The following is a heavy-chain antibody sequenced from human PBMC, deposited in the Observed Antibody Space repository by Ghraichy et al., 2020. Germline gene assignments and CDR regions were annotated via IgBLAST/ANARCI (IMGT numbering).Heavy chain of an antibody. CDR1: GYTFTSYA. V-gene: IGHV1-3*01. J-gene: IGHJ6*03. CDR3: ARATAPGSSWYVGYYYYYMDV. Sequence: ASVKVSCKASGYTFTSYAMHWVRQAPGQRLEWMGWINAGNGNTKYSQKFQGRVTITRDTSASTAYMELSSLRSEDTAVYYCARATAPGSSWYVGYYYYYMDVWGKGTTVTVSS. D-gene: IGHD6-13*01. CDR2: INAGNGNT.